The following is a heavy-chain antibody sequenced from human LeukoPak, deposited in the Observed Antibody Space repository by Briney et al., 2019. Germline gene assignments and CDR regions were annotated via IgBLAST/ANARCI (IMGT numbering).Heavy chain of an antibody. D-gene: IGHD5-24*01. Sequence: SPSETLSLTCTVSGGSISTYYWSWIRQPAGRGLEWIGRIYTSGSTNYNPSLKSRVTMSVDTSKNQFSLKLSSVTAADTAVYYCAREEEQMARGLDPWGQGALVTVSS. J-gene: IGHJ5*02. CDR1: GGSISTYY. CDR2: IYTSGST. V-gene: IGHV4-4*07. CDR3: AREEEQMARGLDP.